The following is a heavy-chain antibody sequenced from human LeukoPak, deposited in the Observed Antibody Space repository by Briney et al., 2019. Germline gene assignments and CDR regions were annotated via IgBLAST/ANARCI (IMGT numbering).Heavy chain of an antibody. CDR1: GYTFTSYY. CDR2: INPSGGNT. D-gene: IGHD6-13*01. J-gene: IGHJ4*02. Sequence: ASVKVSCKASGYTFTSYYMHWARQAPGQGREWMGLINPSGGNTRYAQKFQGRVTMTRDTSTTTVYMELSSLRSEDTAVYYCARDAIAAAGSFDYWGQGTLVIVSS. CDR3: ARDAIAAAGSFDY. V-gene: IGHV1-46*01.